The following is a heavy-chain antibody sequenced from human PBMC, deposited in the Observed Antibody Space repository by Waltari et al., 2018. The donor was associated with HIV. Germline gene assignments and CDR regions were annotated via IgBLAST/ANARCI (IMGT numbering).Heavy chain of an antibody. CDR3: ARHLNHGHDYVWGSYRPFDY. CDR2: ISSSGSS. Sequence: QLQLQESGPGLVKPSATPSLTRIVSGGSHTSSRHHLGRIRQPPGNGLELLATISSSGSSFYNPSLKSRLTISVDTSKNRFSLRLSSVTAADTAVYYCARHLNHGHDYVWGSYRPFDYWGQGTLVTVSS. CDR1: GGSHTSSRHH. V-gene: IGHV4-39*01. J-gene: IGHJ4*02. D-gene: IGHD3-16*02.